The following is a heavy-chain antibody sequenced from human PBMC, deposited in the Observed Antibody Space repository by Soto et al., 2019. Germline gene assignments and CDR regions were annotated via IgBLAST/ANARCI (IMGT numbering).Heavy chain of an antibody. V-gene: IGHV4-39*01. CDR2: IYYSGST. Sequence: QVLLQESGPGLVKPSETLSLTCSVSSDSTVDSDYYWGWVRQAPGKGLEWLGSIYYSGSTYYNPSLESRLSMSVDTSKNQFSLTMYSVTATDTAVYYCTSLGPSRFSVSTFASWGQGTLVNVSS. CDR1: SDSTVDSDYY. D-gene: IGHD4-17*01. CDR3: TSLGPSRFSVSTFAS. J-gene: IGHJ5*01.